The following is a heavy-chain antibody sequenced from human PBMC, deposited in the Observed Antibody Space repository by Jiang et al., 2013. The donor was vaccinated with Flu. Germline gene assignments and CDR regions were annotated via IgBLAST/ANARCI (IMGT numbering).Heavy chain of an antibody. CDR2: ISSSSSTI. D-gene: IGHD5-18*01. J-gene: IGHJ4*03. CDR1: GFTFSSYS. V-gene: IGHV3-48*02. CDR3: ARTFRGWTAMAMYYFDY. Sequence: VQLVESGGGLVQPGGSLRLSCAASGFTFSSYSMNWVRQAPGKGLEWVSYISSSSSTIYYADSVKGRFTISRDNAKNSLYLQMNSLRDEDTAVYYCARTFRGWTAMAMYYFDYWGPGNPWSPSPQ.